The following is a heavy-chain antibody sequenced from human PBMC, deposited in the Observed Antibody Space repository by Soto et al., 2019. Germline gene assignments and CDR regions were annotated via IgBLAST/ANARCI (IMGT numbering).Heavy chain of an antibody. Sequence: ASVKVSCKASGYTFTSDAMHWVRQAPGQRLEWMGWINAGNGYTKYSQKFQGRVTITRDTSASTLYMELSSLIAVETDVYYFERGRFPADSNDLGGMDVWGQGTTVTVSS. V-gene: IGHV1-3*01. CDR3: ERGRFPADSNDLGGMDV. CDR1: GYTFTSDA. D-gene: IGHD1-1*01. CDR2: INAGNGYT. J-gene: IGHJ6*02.